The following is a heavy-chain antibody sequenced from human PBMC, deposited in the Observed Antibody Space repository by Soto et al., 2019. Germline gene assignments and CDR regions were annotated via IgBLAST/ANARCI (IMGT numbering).Heavy chain of an antibody. V-gene: IGHV3-33*01. CDR3: ARRQISPPTRGAASARGGMDV. CDR2: IWNDGNGY. CDR1: GFTFNNYG. J-gene: IGHJ6*02. D-gene: IGHD6-13*01. Sequence: QVQLVESGGGVVQPGRSLRLSCAASGFTFNNYGMHWVRQAPGKGLEWVAVIWNDGNGYYYANSVKGRFTISRDNSKNTLYLQMSSMKAEYTRVYYCARRQISPPTRGAASARGGMDVWGQGTTVTVSS.